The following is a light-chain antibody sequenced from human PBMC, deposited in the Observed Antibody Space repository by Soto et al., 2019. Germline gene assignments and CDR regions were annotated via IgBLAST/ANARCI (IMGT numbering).Light chain of an antibody. CDR2: GAS. Sequence: EIVLTQSPGTLSLSPGERATLSCRASQSVSSSYLAWYQQKPGQAPRLLIYGASSRATGIPDRFRGSGSGTDFTFTISRLEPEDFAVYYCQQYGSSLTSGGGTK. CDR3: QQYGSSLT. J-gene: IGKJ4*01. CDR1: QSVSSSY. V-gene: IGKV3-20*01.